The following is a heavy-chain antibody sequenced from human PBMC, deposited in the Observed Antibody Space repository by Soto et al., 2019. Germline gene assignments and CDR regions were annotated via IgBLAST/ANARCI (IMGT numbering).Heavy chain of an antibody. Sequence: GGSLRLSCAASGLTVSDKYMNWVRQAPGKGLEWVSVIYTSGTTYYADPVKGRFTISRDNFKNTLYLQMNSLRAEDTAMYYCARDGFGRYDDSGSEAFDIWGQGTMVTVSS. D-gene: IGHD3-10*01. CDR3: ARDGFGRYDDSGSEAFDI. CDR2: IYTSGTT. V-gene: IGHV3-53*01. J-gene: IGHJ3*02. CDR1: GLTVSDKY.